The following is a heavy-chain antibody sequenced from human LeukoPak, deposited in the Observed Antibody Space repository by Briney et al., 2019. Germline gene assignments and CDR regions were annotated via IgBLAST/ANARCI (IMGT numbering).Heavy chain of an antibody. CDR1: GGSISSYY. CDR3: ARGAYIAAAQYGY. Sequence: SETLSLTCTVSGGSISSYYWNWIRQPPGKGLEWIGYIYYSGTTNYNPSLKSRVTISVDTSKNQFSLKLSSVTAADTAVYYCARGAYIAAAQYGYWGQGTLVTVSS. V-gene: IGHV4-59*01. J-gene: IGHJ4*02. D-gene: IGHD6-13*01. CDR2: IYYSGTT.